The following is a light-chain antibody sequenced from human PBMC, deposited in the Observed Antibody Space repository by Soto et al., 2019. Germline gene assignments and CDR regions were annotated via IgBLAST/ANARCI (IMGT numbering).Light chain of an antibody. V-gene: IGKV3-20*01. CDR2: DAS. Sequence: EIVLTQSPGTLSLSPGERATLSCRASQSVSSSSLAWYQHKPGQAPRLLIYDASSRATGIPDRFSGSGSGTDFTLTISRLEPEDFAVYYCQQYGNSPLTFGLGTKVDIK. CDR1: QSVSSSS. J-gene: IGKJ3*01. CDR3: QQYGNSPLT.